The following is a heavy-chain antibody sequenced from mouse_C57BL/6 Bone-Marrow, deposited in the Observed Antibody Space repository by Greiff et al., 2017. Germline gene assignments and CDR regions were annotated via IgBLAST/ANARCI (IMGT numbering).Heavy chain of an antibody. V-gene: IGHV1-64*01. CDR2: IHPNSGST. D-gene: IGHD1-1*01. CDR3: ARPVVAYYFGY. J-gene: IGHJ2*01. CDR1: GYTFTSYW. Sequence: QVQLQQPGAELVKPGASVKLSCKASGYTFTSYWMHWVKQRPGQGLEWIGMIHPNSGSTNYNEKFKSKATLTVDKSSSTAYMQLSSLTSEDSAVYYCARPVVAYYFGYWGQGTTLAVSS.